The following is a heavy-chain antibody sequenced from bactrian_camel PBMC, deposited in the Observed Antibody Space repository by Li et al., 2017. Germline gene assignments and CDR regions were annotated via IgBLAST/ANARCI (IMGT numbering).Heavy chain of an antibody. CDR1: IAITNGCG. CDR3: ATDLGWSSFGY. V-gene: IGHV3S53*01. J-gene: IGHJ6*01. Sequence: QVQLVESGGNSVQAGGYLKLTCTANIAITNGCGMAWYRQVPGKKREIVSTIIPDGTSTYVDSVKGRFTISRDNAKNTLYMQLNSLKTEDTAVYYCATDLGWSSFGYWGQGTQVTVS. CDR2: IIPDGTS. D-gene: IGHD6*01.